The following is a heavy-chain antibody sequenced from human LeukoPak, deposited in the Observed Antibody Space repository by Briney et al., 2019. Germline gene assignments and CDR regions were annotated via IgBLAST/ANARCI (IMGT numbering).Heavy chain of an antibody. Sequence: PGGSLRLSCAASGFTFSSYGMHWVRQAPGKGLEWVAFIRYDGSNKYYADSVKGRFTISRDNSKNTLYLQMNSLRAEDTAVYYCASGWTYSNYLRFDYWGQGTLVTVSS. CDR1: GFTFSSYG. CDR2: IRYDGSNK. D-gene: IGHD4-11*01. V-gene: IGHV3-30*02. J-gene: IGHJ4*02. CDR3: ASGWTYSNYLRFDY.